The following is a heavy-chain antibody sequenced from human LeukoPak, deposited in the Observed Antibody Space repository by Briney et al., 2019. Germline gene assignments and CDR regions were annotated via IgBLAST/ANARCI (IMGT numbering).Heavy chain of an antibody. D-gene: IGHD2-2*01. CDR3: ARGRRQNIVVVPAATINFDY. CDR1: GGSFSGYY. V-gene: IGHV4-34*01. Sequence: SETLSLTCAVYGGSFSGYYWSWIRQPPGKGLEWIGEINHSGSTNYNPSLKSRVTISVGTSKNQFSLKLSSVTAADTAVYYCARGRRQNIVVVPAATINFDYWGQGTLVTVSS. J-gene: IGHJ4*02. CDR2: INHSGST.